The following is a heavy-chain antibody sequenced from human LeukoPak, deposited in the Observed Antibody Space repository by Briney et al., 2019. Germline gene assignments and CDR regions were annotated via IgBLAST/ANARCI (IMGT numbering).Heavy chain of an antibody. D-gene: IGHD6-13*01. CDR3: AKRGNSWDLFDY. CDR1: GFTFSSYV. V-gene: IGHV3-23*01. CDR2: IGGSVGSM. Sequence: GGSLRLSCAASGFTFSSYVISWVRQAPGKGLEWVSNIGGSVGSMFYVASVKGRFAISRDNSKNTLFLQMNNLRVEDTAVYYCAKRGNSWDLFDYWGQGTLVTVSS. J-gene: IGHJ4*02.